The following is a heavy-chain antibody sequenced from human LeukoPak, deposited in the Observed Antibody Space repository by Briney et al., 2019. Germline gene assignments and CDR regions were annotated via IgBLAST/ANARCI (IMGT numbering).Heavy chain of an antibody. D-gene: IGHD3-16*01. J-gene: IGHJ4*02. CDR3: ARGGLEPVDY. Sequence: GGSLRVSCVGSGFTFSTYWMHWVRQAPAKGLGWVSRINPEETGTNYADSVKGRFTISRDNAKNTLYLQMNSLGAEDTAVYYCARGGLEPVDYWGQGTLVTVSS. CDR2: INPEETGT. V-gene: IGHV3-74*01. CDR1: GFTFSTYW.